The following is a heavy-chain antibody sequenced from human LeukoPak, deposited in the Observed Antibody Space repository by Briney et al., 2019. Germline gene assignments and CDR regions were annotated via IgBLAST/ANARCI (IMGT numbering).Heavy chain of an antibody. CDR3: ARANAGGWLYRFDY. V-gene: IGHV4-39*07. CDR2: IYYSGST. J-gene: IGHJ4*02. Sequence: SETLSLTCTVSGGSISSSDYYWGWIRQAPGKGLEWIGSIYYSGSTYYNPSLKSRVTISVDTSKNQFSLKLSSVTAADTAVYYCARANAGGWLYRFDYWGQGTLVTVFS. CDR1: GGSISSSDYY. D-gene: IGHD6-19*01.